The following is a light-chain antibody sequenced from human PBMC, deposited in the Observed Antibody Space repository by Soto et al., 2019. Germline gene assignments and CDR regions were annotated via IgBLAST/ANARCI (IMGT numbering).Light chain of an antibody. CDR3: QQYYSTPWT. Sequence: DIVMTQSTESLAVSLGERATINCKSSQSVLYSSNNKNYLAWYQQKPGQPPKLLIYWASTRESGVPDRFSGSGSGTDFTLTISSLQAEDVAVYYCQQYYSTPWTFGQGTKVDIK. J-gene: IGKJ1*01. CDR1: QSVLYSSNNKNY. CDR2: WAS. V-gene: IGKV4-1*01.